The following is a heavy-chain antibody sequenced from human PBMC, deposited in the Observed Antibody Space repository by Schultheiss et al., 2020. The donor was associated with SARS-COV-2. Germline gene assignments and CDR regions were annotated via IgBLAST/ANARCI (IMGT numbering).Heavy chain of an antibody. CDR2: INNDGSST. Sequence: GGSLRLSCAASGFTFSSYWMHWVRQAPGKGLVWVSRINNDGSSTNYADSVKGRFTISRDNSKNTLYLQMNSLRAEDTAVYYCARDRSGWSRDAFDVWGQGTMVTVSS. CDR1: GFTFSSYW. J-gene: IGHJ3*01. CDR3: ARDRSGWSRDAFDV. D-gene: IGHD6-19*01. V-gene: IGHV3-74*01.